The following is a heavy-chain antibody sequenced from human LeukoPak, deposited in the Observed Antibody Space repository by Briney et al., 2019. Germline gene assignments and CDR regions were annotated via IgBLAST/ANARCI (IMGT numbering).Heavy chain of an antibody. V-gene: IGHV3-23*01. J-gene: IGHJ4*02. CDR3: AKETEYSDSGSFDKGLDH. D-gene: IGHD3-10*01. Sequence: GGSLRLSCVASGFSFSTYFLTWVRQPPGRGWDGVQKIRLIGGSTYYADSVKGRFTIFRDNSKNTLYLQMNSLRIEDTAVYYCAKETEYSDSGSFDKGLDHWGQGTLVTVSS. CDR1: GFSFSTYF. CDR2: IRLIGGST.